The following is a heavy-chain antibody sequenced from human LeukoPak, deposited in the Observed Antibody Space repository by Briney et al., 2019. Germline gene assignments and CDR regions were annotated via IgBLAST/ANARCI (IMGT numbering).Heavy chain of an antibody. V-gene: IGHV3-30*02. D-gene: IGHD3-10*01. J-gene: IGHJ4*02. CDR3: ARGNYYGSGCDF. CDR2: IYYHGNNK. Sequence: GGSLRLSCAASGFTFSNYGMHWVRQAPGKGLEWVAFIYYHGNNKNYADFVKGGFTISRDNSKNTLFLQMNSLRAEDTAVYYCARGNYYGSGCDFWGQGSLVTVSS. CDR1: GFTFSNYG.